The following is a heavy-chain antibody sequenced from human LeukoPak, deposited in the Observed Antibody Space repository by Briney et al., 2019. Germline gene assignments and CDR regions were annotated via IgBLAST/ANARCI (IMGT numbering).Heavy chain of an antibody. Sequence: ASVEVSCKASGYTFTSFGVSWVRQTPGQGLEWMGWISAKNGKTNYAQNFQDRVTMTTDTSTSTAYMELRGLRSDDTAVYYCARGVFRFVGLFPHSGTTHNSYYMDVWGRGTTVTVSS. D-gene: IGHD1-14*01. V-gene: IGHV1-18*01. CDR2: ISAKNGKT. J-gene: IGHJ6*03. CDR1: GYTFTSFG. CDR3: ARGVFRFVGLFPHSGTTHNSYYMDV.